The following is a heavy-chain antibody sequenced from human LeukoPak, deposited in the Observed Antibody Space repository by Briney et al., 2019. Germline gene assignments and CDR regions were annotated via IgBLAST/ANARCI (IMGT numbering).Heavy chain of an antibody. D-gene: IGHD5-24*01. CDR2: IYYSGSS. CDR1: GGSISSYY. V-gene: IGHV4-39*01. J-gene: IGHJ4*02. Sequence: SETLSLTCTVSGGSISSYYWGWIRQPPGKGLEWIGGIYYSGSSFDNPALKSRVTISVDTSKNQFSLKLSSVTAADTAVYYCARHRSGWLQSSFDYWGQGTLVTVSS. CDR3: ARHRSGWLQSSFDY.